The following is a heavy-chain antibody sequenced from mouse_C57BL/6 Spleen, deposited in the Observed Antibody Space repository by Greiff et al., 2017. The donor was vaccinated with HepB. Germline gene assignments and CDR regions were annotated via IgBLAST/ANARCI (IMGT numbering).Heavy chain of an antibody. CDR2: IHPSDSDT. V-gene: IGHV1-74*01. Sequence: VQLQQPGAELVKPGASVKVSCKASGYTFTSYWMHWVKQRPGQGLEWIGRIHPSDSDTNYNQKFKGKATLTVDKSSSTAYMQLSSLTSEDSAVYYCAFPYYSNYGWYFDVWGTGTTVTVSS. CDR1: GYTFTSYW. J-gene: IGHJ1*03. CDR3: AFPYYSNYGWYFDV. D-gene: IGHD2-5*01.